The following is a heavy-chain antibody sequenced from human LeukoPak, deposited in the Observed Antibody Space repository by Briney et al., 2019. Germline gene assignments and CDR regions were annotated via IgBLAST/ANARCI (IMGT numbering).Heavy chain of an antibody. Sequence: ASVKVSCKASGYTFTGYYMHWVRQAPGQGLEWMGWINPNSGGTNYAQKFQGRVTMTRDTSISTAYMELSRLRSDGTAVYYCARFLSQSGSFDIWGQGTMVTVSS. J-gene: IGHJ3*02. CDR1: GYTFTGYY. V-gene: IGHV1-2*02. CDR2: INPNSGGT. D-gene: IGHD3-10*01. CDR3: ARFLSQSGSFDI.